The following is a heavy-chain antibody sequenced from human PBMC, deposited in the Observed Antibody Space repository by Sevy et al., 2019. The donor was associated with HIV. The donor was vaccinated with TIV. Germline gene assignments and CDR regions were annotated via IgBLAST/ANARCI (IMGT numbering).Heavy chain of an antibody. V-gene: IGHV3-9*01. D-gene: IGHD4-17*01. CDR2: INWTGGRI. J-gene: IGHJ1*01. CDR3: AKDIYPPTTVLARYCHR. CDR1: GFTFHDYA. Sequence: GGSLRLSCAASGFTFHDYAMHWLRQAPGKGLEWVSVINWTGGRIGYADSVKGRFTISRDNAKNSLYLQMNSLRTEDTAVYFCAKDIYPPTTVLARYCHRWGQGTLVTVSS.